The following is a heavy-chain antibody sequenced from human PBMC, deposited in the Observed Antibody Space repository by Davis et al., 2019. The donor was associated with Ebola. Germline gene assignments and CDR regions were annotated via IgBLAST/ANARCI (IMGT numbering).Heavy chain of an antibody. V-gene: IGHV4-39*07. J-gene: IGHJ6*02. D-gene: IGHD2/OR15-2a*01. Sequence: SETLSLTCTVSGGSISSYYWGWIRQPPGKGLEWIGSIYYSGSTYYNPSLKSRVTISVDTSKNQFSLKLSSVTAADTAVYYCARDLEGGSTPGNPDDYYYYGMDVWGQGTTVTVSS. CDR3: ARDLEGGSTPGNPDDYYYYGMDV. CDR1: GGSISSYY. CDR2: IYYSGST.